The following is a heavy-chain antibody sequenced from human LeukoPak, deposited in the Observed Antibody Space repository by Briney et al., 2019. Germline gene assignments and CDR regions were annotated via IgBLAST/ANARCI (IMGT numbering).Heavy chain of an antibody. CDR1: GGSFSGYY. J-gene: IGHJ5*02. CDR3: AISDWFDP. CDR2: INHSGST. V-gene: IGHV4-34*01. Sequence: RSSETLSLTCAVYGGSFSGYYWSWIRQPPGKGLEWIGEINHSGSTNYNPSLKSRVTISVDTSKNQFSLKLSSVTAADTAVYYCAISDWFDPWGQGTLVTVSS. D-gene: IGHD3-10*01.